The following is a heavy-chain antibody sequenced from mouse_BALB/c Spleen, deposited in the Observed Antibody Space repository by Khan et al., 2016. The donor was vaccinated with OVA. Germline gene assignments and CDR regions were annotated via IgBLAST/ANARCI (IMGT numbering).Heavy chain of an antibody. CDR3: SRSNGNYWFAY. Sequence: QIQLVQSGPELKKPGETVKISCKASGYTLTDYGMNWVKQAPGKGLKWMGWINTYTGEATYADDFKGRFAFSLETSANTAYLQINNLKTEDTAKYFRSRSNGNYWFAYWGPGTPVTVPA. CDR2: INTYTGEA. J-gene: IGHJ3*01. V-gene: IGHV9-3-1*01. CDR1: GYTLTDYG. D-gene: IGHD2-1*01.